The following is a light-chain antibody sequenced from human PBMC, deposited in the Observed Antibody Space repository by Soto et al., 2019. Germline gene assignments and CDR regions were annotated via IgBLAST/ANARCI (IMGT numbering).Light chain of an antibody. CDR1: HRVAGY. CDR2: DAS. V-gene: IGKV3-15*01. J-gene: IGKJ4*01. Sequence: EILMTQSPATLSVSPGERATLSCRASHRVAGYLAWYRQKPGQAPRLLIYDASTRATGIPARFSGSGSGTLFTLTISSLQSEDFAVYYCQQYNNWPLTFGGGTKVEI. CDR3: QQYNNWPLT.